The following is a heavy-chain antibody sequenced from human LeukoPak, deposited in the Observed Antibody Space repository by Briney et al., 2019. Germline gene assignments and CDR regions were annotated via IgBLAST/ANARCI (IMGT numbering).Heavy chain of an antibody. CDR3: AKDGYSSAYGGSWFDP. D-gene: IGHD6-19*01. J-gene: IGHJ5*02. CDR2: INHSGST. Sequence: PETLSLTCAVYGGSFSGYYWSWIRQPPGKGLEWIGEINHSGSTNYNPSLKSRVTISVDTSKNQFSLKLSSVTAADTAVYYCAKDGYSSAYGGSWFDPWGQGTLVSVSS. V-gene: IGHV4-34*01. CDR1: GGSFSGYY.